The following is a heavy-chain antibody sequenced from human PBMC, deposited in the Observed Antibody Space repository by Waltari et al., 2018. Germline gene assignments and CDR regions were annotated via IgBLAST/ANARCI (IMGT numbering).Heavy chain of an antibody. CDR3: AGGVIGGGFDV. J-gene: IGHJ3*01. CDR2: INGYNGDT. Sequence: QVQLVQSGGEVKKPGASVKVSCKTSGFTFTSNAISWVRQAPGPGLEWMGWINGYNGDTNYAEKLQCRLTVTTDSSTSTAYMELRSLRSDDAAVYFCAGGVIGGGFDVWGQGTMVTVSS. V-gene: IGHV1-18*01. D-gene: IGHD3-16*01. CDR1: GFTFTSNA.